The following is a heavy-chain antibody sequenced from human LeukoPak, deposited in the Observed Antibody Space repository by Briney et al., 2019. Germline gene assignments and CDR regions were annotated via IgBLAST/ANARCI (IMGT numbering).Heavy chain of an antibody. V-gene: IGHV3-23*01. CDR1: GFSFRTSA. J-gene: IGHJ4*02. Sequence: GGSLRLSCAASGFSFRTSAMSWVRQAPGKGLEWVSAISGRGGSTYYADSVKGRFTISRDNSKNTLYLQMNSLRAEDTAVYYCAKGGGWQYFDYWGQGTLVPVSS. CDR2: ISGRGGST. CDR3: AKGGGWQYFDY. D-gene: IGHD6-19*01.